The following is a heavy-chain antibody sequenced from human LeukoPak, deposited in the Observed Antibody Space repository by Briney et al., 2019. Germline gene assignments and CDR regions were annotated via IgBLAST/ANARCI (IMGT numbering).Heavy chain of an antibody. CDR3: ARDRRGVGAAPFDY. V-gene: IGHV4-59*01. D-gene: IGHD1-26*01. CDR1: GGSISSYY. CDR2: IYYSGST. Sequence: SETLSLTCTVSGGSISSYYWSWIRQPPGKGLEWIGYIYYSGSTNYNPSLKSRVTISVDTSKNQFSLKLSSVTAADTAVYYCARDRRGVGAAPFDYWGQGTLVTVSS. J-gene: IGHJ4*02.